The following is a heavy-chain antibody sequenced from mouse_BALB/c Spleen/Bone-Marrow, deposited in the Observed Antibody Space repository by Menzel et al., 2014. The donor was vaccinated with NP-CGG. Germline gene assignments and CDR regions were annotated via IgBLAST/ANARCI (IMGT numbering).Heavy chain of an antibody. CDR2: ISSGSSTI. J-gene: IGHJ2*01. CDR3: TRGGNWEDFDY. D-gene: IGHD4-1*01. V-gene: IGHV5-17*02. Sequence: EVKLVESGGGLVQPGGSRKLSCAASGFTFXGFGMHWVRQAPEKGLEWVAYISSGSSTIFYADTAKGRFTISRDNPKNTLFLQMTSLRSEDTAMYYCTRGGNWEDFDYWGQGTTLTVSS. CDR1: GFTFXGFG.